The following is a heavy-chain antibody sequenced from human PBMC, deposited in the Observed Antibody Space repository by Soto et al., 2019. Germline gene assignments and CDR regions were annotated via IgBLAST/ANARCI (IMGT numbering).Heavy chain of an antibody. J-gene: IGHJ5*02. Sequence: QITLKESGPTLVKPTQTLTLTCTFSGFSLTTRGVGVGWIRQPPGKAMECLALIYWDDDKRYSPSLQSRLSITKDASKNPVVVTMTNVDPVDTATYYCAHIPNYYQYDWFDPWGQGTLVSVSS. D-gene: IGHD3-16*01. V-gene: IGHV2-5*02. CDR3: AHIPNYYQYDWFDP. CDR2: IYWDDDK. CDR1: GFSLTTRGVG.